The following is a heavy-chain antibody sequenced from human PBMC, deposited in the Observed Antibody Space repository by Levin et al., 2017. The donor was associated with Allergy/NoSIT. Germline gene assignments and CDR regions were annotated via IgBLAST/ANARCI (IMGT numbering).Heavy chain of an antibody. V-gene: IGHV3-33*01. D-gene: IGHD4-17*01. J-gene: IGHJ5*02. Sequence: GESLKISCASSGFTFSSYVMHWVRQAPGKGLEWVAISNYDGSNKYYVDSVKGRFTISRDNSRNILYLEMNSLRAEDTAVYYCARDGRSGLRPRQGWFDPWGQGTLVTVSS. CDR3: ARDGRSGLRPRQGWFDP. CDR2: SNYDGSNK. CDR1: GFTFSSYV.